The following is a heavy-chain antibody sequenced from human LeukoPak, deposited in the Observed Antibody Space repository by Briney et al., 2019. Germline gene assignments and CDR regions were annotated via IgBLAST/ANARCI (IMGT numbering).Heavy chain of an antibody. Sequence: GGSLRPSCAASGFTFSNAWMSWVRQAPRKGLEWVSVVYSGGSTYYADSVKGRFTISRDNSKNTLYLQMNSLRAEDTAVYYCARIYSGSYSDYWGQGTLVTVSS. D-gene: IGHD1-26*01. J-gene: IGHJ4*02. CDR3: ARIYSGSYSDY. CDR1: GFTFSNAW. V-gene: IGHV3-53*01. CDR2: VYSGGST.